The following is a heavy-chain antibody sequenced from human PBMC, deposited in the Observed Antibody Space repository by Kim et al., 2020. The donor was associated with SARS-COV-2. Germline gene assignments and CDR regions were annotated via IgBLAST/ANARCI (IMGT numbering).Heavy chain of an antibody. Sequence: ASVKVSCKASGYTFTGYYMHWVRQAPGQGLEWMGRINPNSGGTNYAQKFQGRVTMTRDTSISTAYMELSRLRSDDTAVYYCARETQITMIVVVTPAGMDVWGQGTTVPVSS. CDR1: GYTFTGYY. J-gene: IGHJ6*02. CDR2: INPNSGGT. D-gene: IGHD3-22*01. CDR3: ARETQITMIVVVTPAGMDV. V-gene: IGHV1-2*06.